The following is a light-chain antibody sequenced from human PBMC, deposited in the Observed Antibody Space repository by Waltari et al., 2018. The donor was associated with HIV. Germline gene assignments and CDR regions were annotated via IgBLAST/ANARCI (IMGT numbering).Light chain of an antibody. CDR3: NSYTSISTWV. V-gene: IGLV2-14*01. J-gene: IGLJ3*02. Sequence: QSALTQPASVSGSPGQSITISCTGSSSDVGSYSYVSWYQQHPGKAPKLMIYEVSNLPAGVSLLFSGSKSCNTASLTSSGLQPEDEADYYCNSYTSISTWVFGGGTKLTVL. CDR2: EVS. CDR1: SSDVGSYSY.